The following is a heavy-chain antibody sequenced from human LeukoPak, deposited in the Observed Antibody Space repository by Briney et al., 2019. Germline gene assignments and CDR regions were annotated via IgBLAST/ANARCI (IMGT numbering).Heavy chain of an antibody. CDR1: GGSISSSSYY. V-gene: IGHV4-39*01. CDR2: IYYSGST. D-gene: IGHD3-22*01. Sequence: SGTLSLTCTVSGGSISSSSYYWGWIRQPPGKGLEWIGSIYYSGSTYYNPSLKSRVTISVDTSKNQFSLKLSSVTAADTAVYYCARLTRFTMIVVVNHFDYWGQGTLVTVSS. CDR3: ARLTRFTMIVVVNHFDY. J-gene: IGHJ4*02.